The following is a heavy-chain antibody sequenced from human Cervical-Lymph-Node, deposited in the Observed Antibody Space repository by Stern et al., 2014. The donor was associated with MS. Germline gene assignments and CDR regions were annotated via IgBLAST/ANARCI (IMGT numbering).Heavy chain of an antibody. J-gene: IGHJ4*02. Sequence: MQLVQSGGGLVQPGGSLRLSCAASGFTFNTYWMSWVRQAPGKGLEWVANIKQDGSDKYYVDSVKGRFTISRDNAKNSLYLQMNSLRPEDTAVYYCARSEYSGYEETFDYWGQGTLVTVSS. V-gene: IGHV3-7*01. D-gene: IGHD5-12*01. CDR1: GFTFNTYW. CDR2: IKQDGSDK. CDR3: ARSEYSGYEETFDY.